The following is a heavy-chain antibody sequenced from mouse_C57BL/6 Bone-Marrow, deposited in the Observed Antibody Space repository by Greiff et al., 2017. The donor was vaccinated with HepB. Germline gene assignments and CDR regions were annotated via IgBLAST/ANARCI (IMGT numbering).Heavy chain of an antibody. CDR3: ARPSFAY. Sequence: EVKLVESGGDLVKPGGSLKLSCAASGFTFSSYGMSWVRQTPDKRLEWVATISSGGSYTYYPDSVKGRFTISRDNAKNTLYLQMSSLKSEDTAMYYCARPSFAYWGQGTLVTVSS. J-gene: IGHJ3*01. CDR1: GFTFSSYG. V-gene: IGHV5-6*01. CDR2: ISSGGSYT.